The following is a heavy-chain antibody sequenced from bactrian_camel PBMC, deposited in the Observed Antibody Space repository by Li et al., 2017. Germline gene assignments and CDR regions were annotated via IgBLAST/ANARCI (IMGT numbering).Heavy chain of an antibody. Sequence: VRLVESGGGLVQPGGSLRLSCAASGFTFSSYAMSWVRQAPGKGLEWVSAINSGGGSTFYADSVKGRFTISRDNAESTLYLQLNSLKSEDTALYYCAVAKRQVGYTTPRLLGSWGQGTQVTVS. D-gene: IGHD5*01. CDR2: INSGGGST. CDR1: GFTFSSYA. V-gene: IGHV3S31*01. CDR3: AVAKRQVGYTTPRLLGS. J-gene: IGHJ6*01.